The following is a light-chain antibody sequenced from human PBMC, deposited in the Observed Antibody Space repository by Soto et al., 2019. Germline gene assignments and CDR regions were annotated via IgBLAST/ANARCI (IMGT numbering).Light chain of an antibody. J-gene: IGLJ2*01. CDR2: EGS. CDR1: SSDVGSYNL. CDR3: CTYAGSSTHVV. V-gene: IGLV2-23*01. Sequence: QSVLTQPASVSGTPGQSITISCTGTSSDVGSYNLVSWYQQHPGKAPKLMIYEGSKRPSGVSNRFSGSKSGNTASLTISGLQAEDEDDYYCCTYAGSSTHVVFGGGTKVTGL.